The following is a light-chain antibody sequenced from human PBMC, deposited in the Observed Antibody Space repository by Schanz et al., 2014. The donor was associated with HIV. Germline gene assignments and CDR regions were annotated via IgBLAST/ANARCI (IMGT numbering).Light chain of an antibody. Sequence: QPVLTQSPSASASLGASVKLTCTLSSGHSPYVIAWHQQQPEKGPRYLVKVNRDGSHSKGDGIPDRFSGSSSGAERYLTISSLQSEDEADYYCQTWGTGIQVFGGGTKLTVL. CDR2: VNRDGSH. CDR1: SGHSPYV. CDR3: QTWGTGIQV. V-gene: IGLV4-69*02. J-gene: IGLJ3*02.